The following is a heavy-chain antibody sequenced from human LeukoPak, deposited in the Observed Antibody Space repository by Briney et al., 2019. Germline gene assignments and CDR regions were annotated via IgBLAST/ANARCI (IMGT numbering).Heavy chain of an antibody. CDR2: INTNTGNP. V-gene: IGHV7-4-1*02. CDR3: ASGPSYSGSNEYFDS. CDR1: GYTFSSYT. Sequence: GESLKVSCKASGYTFSSYTMNWVRQAPGQGLEWMGWINTNTGNPTYAQDYTGRFVLSLDTSVSTTYLQISRLKAEDTAVYYCASGPSYSGSNEYFDSWGQGTLVTVSS. J-gene: IGHJ4*02. D-gene: IGHD1-26*01.